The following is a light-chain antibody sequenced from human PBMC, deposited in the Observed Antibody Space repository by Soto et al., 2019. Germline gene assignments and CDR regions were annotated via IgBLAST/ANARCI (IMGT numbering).Light chain of an antibody. CDR1: SSDVGGYNY. CDR3: SSYTSSSTPSV. V-gene: IGLV2-14*01. CDR2: DVS. Sequence: QSVLTQPASVSGSPGQSITISCTGXSSDVGGYNYVSWYQQHPGKAPKLMIYDVSNRPSGVSNRFSGSKSGNTASLTISGLQAEDEADYYCSSYTSSSTPSVFGTGTKVTVL. J-gene: IGLJ1*01.